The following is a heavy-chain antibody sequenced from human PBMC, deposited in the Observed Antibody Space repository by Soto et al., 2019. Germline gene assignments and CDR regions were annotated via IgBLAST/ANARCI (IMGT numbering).Heavy chain of an antibody. CDR2: INHSGST. D-gene: IGHD3-10*01. J-gene: IGHJ6*02. Sequence: QVQLQQWGAGLLKPSETLSLTCAVYGGSFSGYYWSWIRQPPGKGLEWIGEINHSGSTNYNPSLKSRVTISVDTSKSQFSLKLSSVSAADTAVYYCATGRGVLGVIITTYYYYGLDVWGQGTTVTVSS. CDR1: GGSFSGYY. V-gene: IGHV4-34*01. CDR3: ATGRGVLGVIITTYYYYGLDV.